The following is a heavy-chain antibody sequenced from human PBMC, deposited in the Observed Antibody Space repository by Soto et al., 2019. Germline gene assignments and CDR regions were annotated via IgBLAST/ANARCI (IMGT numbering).Heavy chain of an antibody. CDR3: AASSGIEGTYYYGMDV. CDR2: ISYDGSNK. V-gene: IGHV3-30-3*01. D-gene: IGHD3-10*01. CDR1: GFTFSSYA. Sequence: GGSLRLSCAASGFTFSSYAMHWVRQAPGKGLEWVAVISYDGSNKYYADSVKGRFTISRDNSKNTLYLQMNSLRAEDMAVYYCAASSGIEGTYYYGMDVWGQGTTVTVSS. J-gene: IGHJ6*02.